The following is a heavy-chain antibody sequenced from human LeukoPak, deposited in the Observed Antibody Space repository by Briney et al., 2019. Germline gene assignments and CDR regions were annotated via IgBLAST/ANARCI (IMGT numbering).Heavy chain of an antibody. Sequence: GSLRLSCAASGFTFSSYWMHWVRQAPGKGPVWVSSLNSDGSRTIYADSVKGRFTISRDNAKSTLYLQMSSLRVEDTAVYCCARGSKYSSSWYLDYWGQGTLVAVSS. J-gene: IGHJ4*02. CDR1: GFTFSSYW. V-gene: IGHV3-74*01. CDR3: ARGSKYSSSWYLDY. CDR2: LNSDGSRT. D-gene: IGHD6-13*01.